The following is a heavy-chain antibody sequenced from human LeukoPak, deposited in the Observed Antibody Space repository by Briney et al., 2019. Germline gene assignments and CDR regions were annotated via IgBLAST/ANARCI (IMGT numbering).Heavy chain of an antibody. Sequence: PSETLSLTCVVSGGSVSGYYWGWIRQPPGRGLEWIGYVYYSGSTNYNPSYKSRITISVDTSRNQFSLQLSSVTAADTAVYYCARIHRYCSGGACYVLDNWGQGTLVAVSS. J-gene: IGHJ4*02. CDR3: ARIHRYCSGGACYVLDN. V-gene: IGHV4-59*02. D-gene: IGHD2-15*01. CDR1: GGSVSGYY. CDR2: VYYSGST.